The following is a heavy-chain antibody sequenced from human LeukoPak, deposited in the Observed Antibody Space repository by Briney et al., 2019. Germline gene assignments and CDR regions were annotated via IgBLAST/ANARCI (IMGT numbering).Heavy chain of an antibody. CDR2: FDPEDGET. V-gene: IGHV1-24*01. J-gene: IGHJ4*02. CDR1: GYTLTELS. CDR3: ATVPGDYGEPNFDY. D-gene: IGHD4-17*01. Sequence: GASVKVSCKVSGYTLTELSMHWVRQAPGKGLEWMGGFDPEDGETIYAQKFQGRGTMTEDTSTDTAYMELSSLRSEDTAVYYCATVPGDYGEPNFDYWGQGTLVTVSS.